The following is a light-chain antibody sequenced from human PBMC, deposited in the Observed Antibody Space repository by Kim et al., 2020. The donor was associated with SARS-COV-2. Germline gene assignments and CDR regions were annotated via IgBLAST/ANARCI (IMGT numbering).Light chain of an antibody. CDR2: WAS. J-gene: IGKJ2*03. CDR3: HQYATFPYS. Sequence: RATISCKASQSVFHNPNNKNYLAWYQQESGQPPKLLIYWASTRESGVPDRFSGSGSGTDFTLTISSLQAEDVAVYFCHQYATFPYSFGQGTKLEI. CDR1: QSVFHNPNNKNY. V-gene: IGKV4-1*01.